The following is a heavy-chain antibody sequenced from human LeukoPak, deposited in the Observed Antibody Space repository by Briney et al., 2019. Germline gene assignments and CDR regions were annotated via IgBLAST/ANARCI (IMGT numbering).Heavy chain of an antibody. V-gene: IGHV4-61*08. J-gene: IGHJ4*02. D-gene: IGHD3-10*01. CDR1: AGSISSVDYY. Sequence: SQTLSLTCTVSAGSISSVDYYWSWIRQHPGKGLGWIGYISYSGSTNYNPSLKSRVTISVDTSKNQFSLKLSSVTAADTAVYFCARVGRPVDYWGQGTLVTVSS. CDR3: ARVGRPVDY. CDR2: ISYSGST.